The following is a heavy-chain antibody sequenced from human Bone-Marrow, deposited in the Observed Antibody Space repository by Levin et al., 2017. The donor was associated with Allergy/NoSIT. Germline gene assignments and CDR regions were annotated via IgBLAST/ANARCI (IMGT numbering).Heavy chain of an antibody. D-gene: IGHD1-1*01. J-gene: IGHJ6*02. CDR3: ARRTGTRGDYYYYGMDV. CDR1: GGTFTSYA. V-gene: IGHV1-69*13. CDR2: IIPVFGTG. Sequence: ASVKVSCKAFGGTFTSYALSWVRQAPGQGLEWMGGIIPVFGTGNYAQRFQGRVTITADESTSTVYMELSSLRSEDTAVYYCARRTGTRGDYYYYGMDVWGQGTTVTVAS.